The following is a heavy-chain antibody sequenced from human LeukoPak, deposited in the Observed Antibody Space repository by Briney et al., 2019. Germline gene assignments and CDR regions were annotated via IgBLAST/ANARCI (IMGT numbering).Heavy chain of an antibody. Sequence: PGGSLRLSCAASGFTFSSYGMHWVRQAPGKGLEWVAFIRYDGSNKYYADSVKGRFSISRDNSKNTLYLQMNSLRTEDTDVYYCAKSRTPEKQWLGNFDYWGQGTLVTVSS. CDR1: GFTFSSYG. D-gene: IGHD6-19*01. CDR2: IRYDGSNK. CDR3: AKSRTPEKQWLGNFDY. J-gene: IGHJ4*02. V-gene: IGHV3-30*02.